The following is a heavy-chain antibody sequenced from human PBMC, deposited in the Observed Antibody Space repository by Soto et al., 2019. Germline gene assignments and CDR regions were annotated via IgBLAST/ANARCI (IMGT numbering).Heavy chain of an antibody. V-gene: IGHV1-2*02. CDR1: GYPVTAYY. D-gene: IGHD3-3*01. J-gene: IGHJ3*02. Sequence: QLHLVQSGAVVKKPGASVTVSCSASGYPVTAYYMHWVRQAPGRGLEWMGGINPATGAAKDTQTFQGRVPQTRDPSTGTGFMELSGLTSEDTAVFYCARGGGVGVAGSAAFDMWGQGTLVTVSS. CDR3: ARGGGVGVAGSAAFDM. CDR2: INPATGAA.